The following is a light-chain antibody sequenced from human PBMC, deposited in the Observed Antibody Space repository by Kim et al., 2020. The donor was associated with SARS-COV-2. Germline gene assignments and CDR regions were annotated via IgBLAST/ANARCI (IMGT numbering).Light chain of an antibody. Sequence: EIVMTRSPATLSVSPGERATLSCRASQSVSSNLAWYQQKPGQPPRLLIYGASTRATGIPARFSGSGSGTEFTLTISSLQSEDFAVYYCQQYNNWPPWTFGQGTKVDIK. V-gene: IGKV3-15*01. CDR2: GAS. CDR3: QQYNNWPPWT. CDR1: QSVSSN. J-gene: IGKJ1*01.